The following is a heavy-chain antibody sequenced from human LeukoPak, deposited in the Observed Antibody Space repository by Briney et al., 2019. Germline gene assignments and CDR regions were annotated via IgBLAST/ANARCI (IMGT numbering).Heavy chain of an antibody. V-gene: IGHV4-34*01. CDR1: GGSFSGYY. CDR3: ARGKYSYGYSYRSYGMDV. J-gene: IGHJ6*02. D-gene: IGHD5-18*01. Sequence: SETLSLTCAVYGGSFSGYYWSWIRQPPEKGLEWIGEINHSGSTNYNPSLKSRVTISVDTSKNQFSLKLSSVTAADTAVYYCARGKYSYGYSYRSYGMDVWGQGTTVTVSS. CDR2: INHSGST.